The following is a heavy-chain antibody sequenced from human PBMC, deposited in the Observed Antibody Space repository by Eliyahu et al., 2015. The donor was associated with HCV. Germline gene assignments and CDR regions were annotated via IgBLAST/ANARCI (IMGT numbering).Heavy chain of an antibody. CDR1: GFPFXHSW. V-gene: IGHV3-15*01. D-gene: IGHD3-22*01. Sequence: EVQLVESGGGLVKPGGSLRLSCAASGFPFXHSWMXXVRQAXGKGLEWVGRIKSKTXGGTTDYAAPVKGRFTISRDDSKNTLYLQMNSLKTEDTAVYYCTEASYYYDSSGYYYFDYWGQGTLVTVSS. CDR2: IKSKTXGGTT. CDR3: TEASYYYDSSGYYYFDY. J-gene: IGHJ4*02.